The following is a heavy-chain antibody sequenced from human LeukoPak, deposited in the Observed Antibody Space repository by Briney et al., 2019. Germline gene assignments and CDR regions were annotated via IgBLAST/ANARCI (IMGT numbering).Heavy chain of an antibody. J-gene: IGHJ5*02. CDR2: IYYSGST. Sequence: GSIYYSGSTYYNPSLKSRVTISVDTSKNQFSLKLSSVTAADTAVYYCARQGPAAYGGWFDPWGQGTLVTVSS. D-gene: IGHD2-2*01. V-gene: IGHV4-39*01. CDR3: ARQGPAAYGGWFDP.